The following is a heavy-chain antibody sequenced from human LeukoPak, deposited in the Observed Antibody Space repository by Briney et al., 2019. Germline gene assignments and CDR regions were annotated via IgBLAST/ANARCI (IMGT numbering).Heavy chain of an antibody. CDR2: INPSGGST. D-gene: IGHD1-26*01. J-gene: IGHJ4*02. V-gene: IGHV1-46*01. CDR3: ARVGRKNYFDY. Sequence: ASVKVSCKASGYTFTSYYMHWVRQAPGQGLEWMGIINPSGGSTSYTQKFQGRVTMTRDTSTSTVYMELSSLRSEDTAVYYCARVGRKNYFDYWGQGTLVTVSS. CDR1: GYTFTSYY.